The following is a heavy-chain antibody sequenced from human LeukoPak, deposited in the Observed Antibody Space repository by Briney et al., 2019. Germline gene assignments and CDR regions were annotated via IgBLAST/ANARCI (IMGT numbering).Heavy chain of an antibody. CDR2: INWNGGST. CDR3: TRADTAMVTDY. D-gene: IGHD5-18*01. CDR1: GFTFDDYG. V-gene: IGHV3-20*04. Sequence: GGSLRLSCAASGFTFDDYGMSWVRQAPGKGLEWVSGINWNGGSTGYADSVKGRFTISRDNAKNSLYLQMNSLRAEDTALYYCTRADTAMVTDYWGQGTLVTVSS. J-gene: IGHJ4*02.